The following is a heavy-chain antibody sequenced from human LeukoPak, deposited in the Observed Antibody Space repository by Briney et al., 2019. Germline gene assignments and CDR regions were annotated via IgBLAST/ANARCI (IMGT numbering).Heavy chain of an antibody. Sequence: GGTLRLSCAASGFTFSSYGMSWVRQAPGKGLEWVSAISGSGGSTYYADSVKGRFTISRDNSKNTLYLQMNSLRAEDTAVYYCAKGHGSGRPNYFDYWGQGALVTVSS. V-gene: IGHV3-23*01. CDR1: GFTFSSYG. D-gene: IGHD3-10*01. CDR2: ISGSGGST. CDR3: AKGHGSGRPNYFDY. J-gene: IGHJ4*02.